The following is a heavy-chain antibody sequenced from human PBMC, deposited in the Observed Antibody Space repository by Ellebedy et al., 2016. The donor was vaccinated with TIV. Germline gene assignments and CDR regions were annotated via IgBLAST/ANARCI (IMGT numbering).Heavy chain of an antibody. Sequence: GESLKISCAASGFTFSSYGMHWVRQAPGKGLEWVAVIWYDGSNKYYADSVKGRFTISRDNSKNTLYLQMNSLRAEDTAVYYCARDGYQLLYSLDWFDPWGQGTLVTVSS. CDR1: GFTFSSYG. V-gene: IGHV3-33*01. J-gene: IGHJ5*02. CDR2: IWYDGSNK. CDR3: ARDGYQLLYSLDWFDP. D-gene: IGHD2-2*02.